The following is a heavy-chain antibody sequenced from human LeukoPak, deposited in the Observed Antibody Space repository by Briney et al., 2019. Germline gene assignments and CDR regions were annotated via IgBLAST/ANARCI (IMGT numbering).Heavy chain of an antibody. Sequence: SETLSLTCAVYGGSFSGYYWSWIRQPPGKGLEWIGEINHSGSTNYNPSLKSRVTISVDTSKNQFSLQLSSVTAADSALYYCASCSGSYYYYYGMDVWGQGTTVTVSS. CDR2: INHSGST. CDR1: GGSFSGYY. J-gene: IGHJ6*02. D-gene: IGHD1-26*01. CDR3: ASCSGSYYYYYGMDV. V-gene: IGHV4-34*01.